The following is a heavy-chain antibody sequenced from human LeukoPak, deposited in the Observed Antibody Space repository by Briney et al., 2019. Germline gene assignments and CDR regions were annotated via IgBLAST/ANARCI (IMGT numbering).Heavy chain of an antibody. V-gene: IGHV3-48*03. Sequence: PGGSLRLSCAASGFTFSSYEMNWVRQAPGKGLEWVSYISTSGSTIYYADSVKGRFTISRDNAKNSLYLQMNSLRAEDTAVYYCARDGSGYDPYYYYYHMDVWGKGTTVTISS. CDR3: ARDGSGYDPYYYYYHMDV. J-gene: IGHJ6*03. D-gene: IGHD5-12*01. CDR1: GFTFSSYE. CDR2: ISTSGSTI.